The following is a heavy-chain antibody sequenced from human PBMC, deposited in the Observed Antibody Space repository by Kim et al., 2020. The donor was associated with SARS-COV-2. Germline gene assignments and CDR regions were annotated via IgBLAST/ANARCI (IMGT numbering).Heavy chain of an antibody. Sequence: SVKGRFTISRENAKNSLYLQMNSLRAGDTAVYYCARYLSIAVAGTGAFDIWGQGTMVTVSS. CDR3: ARYLSIAVAGTGAFDI. J-gene: IGHJ3*02. D-gene: IGHD6-19*01. V-gene: IGHV3-13*01.